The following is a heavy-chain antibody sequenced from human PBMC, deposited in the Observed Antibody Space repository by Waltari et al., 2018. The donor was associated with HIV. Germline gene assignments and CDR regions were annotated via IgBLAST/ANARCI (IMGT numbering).Heavy chain of an antibody. Sequence: QLQLQESGPGLVKPSETLSLTCTVSGGSISSSTYYWGWVRQPPGKGLEWLGNLYYSVSTNYNPSLKSRVTISVDTSKNQFSLKLSSVTAADTAVYYCTRLSIVVVTAIDFWGQGTLVTVSS. CDR3: TRLSIVVVTAIDF. CDR1: GGSISSSTYY. D-gene: IGHD2-21*02. J-gene: IGHJ4*02. V-gene: IGHV4-39*01. CDR2: LYYSVST.